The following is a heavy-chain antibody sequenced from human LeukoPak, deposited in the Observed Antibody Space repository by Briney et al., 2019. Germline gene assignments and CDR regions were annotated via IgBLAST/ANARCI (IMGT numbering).Heavy chain of an antibody. Sequence: ASVKVSCKASGYTFTSYGISWVRQATGQGLEWMGWISGYNGNTNYAQRLQGRVTMTTDTTTSTAYMELRSLRSDDTAVYYCARHFMTTDTPAKYWYFDLWGRGTLVTVSS. CDR3: ARHFMTTDTPAKYWYFDL. J-gene: IGHJ2*01. V-gene: IGHV1-18*01. CDR1: GYTFTSYG. CDR2: ISGYNGNT. D-gene: IGHD4-17*01.